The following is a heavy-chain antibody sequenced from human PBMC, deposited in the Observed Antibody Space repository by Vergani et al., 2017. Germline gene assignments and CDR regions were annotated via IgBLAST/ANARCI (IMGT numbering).Heavy chain of an antibody. CDR2: IRSKAYRATT. V-gene: IGHV3-49*03. J-gene: IGHJ6*03. CDR3: SRAAHYYYYMDV. CDR1: GFTFGDYA. Sequence: EVQLVESGGGLVLPGRSLRLSCTGSGFTFGDYAMSWFRQAPGQGLEWVGFIRSKAYRATTDYAASVNDRFTISRADSKSIAYLQMNSLRTEDTAVYYCSRAAHYYYYMDVWGKGTTVTVSS.